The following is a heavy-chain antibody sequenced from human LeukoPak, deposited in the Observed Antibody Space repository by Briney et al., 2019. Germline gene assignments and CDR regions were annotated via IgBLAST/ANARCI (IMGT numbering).Heavy chain of an antibody. CDR2: IWYDGSNK. J-gene: IGHJ4*02. D-gene: IGHD2-2*02. Sequence: GGSLRLSCAASGFTFSSYGMHWVRQAPGKGLEWVAVIWYDGSNKYYADSVKGRFTISRDNSKNTLYLQMNSLRAEDTAVYYCARDFTSAYTIDYWGQGTLVTVSS. V-gene: IGHV3-33*08. CDR3: ARDFTSAYTIDY. CDR1: GFTFSSYG.